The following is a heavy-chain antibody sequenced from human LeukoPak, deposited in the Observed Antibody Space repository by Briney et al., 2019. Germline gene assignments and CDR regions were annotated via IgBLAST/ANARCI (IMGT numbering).Heavy chain of an antibody. Sequence: GGSLRLSCAASGFTFSHYYMSWIRQSPGKGLEWVSYISSSGRNIYYGDSVEGRFTLSRDNSKNTLYLQMNSLRAEDTAVYYCATRGVIVVVTAIRDYWGQGTLVTVSS. V-gene: IGHV3-11*01. J-gene: IGHJ4*02. CDR1: GFTFSHYY. D-gene: IGHD2-21*02. CDR3: ATRGVIVVVTAIRDY. CDR2: ISSSGRNI.